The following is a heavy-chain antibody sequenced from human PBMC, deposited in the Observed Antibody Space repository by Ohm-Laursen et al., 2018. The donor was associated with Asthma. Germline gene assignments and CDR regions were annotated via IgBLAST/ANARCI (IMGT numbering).Heavy chain of an antibody. D-gene: IGHD3-22*01. CDR3: ARDLYYYDSSGTRSRFDP. CDR2: INPSGGRT. V-gene: IGHV1-46*01. Sequence: GSSVKVSCKASGYTFTTYYMHWVRQAPGQGLEWMGIINPSGGRTTYAQKFQGRLTMTRDTSTSTLYMELRSLRSDDTAVYYCARDLYYYDSSGTRSRFDPWGQGTLVTVSS. CDR1: GYTFTTYY. J-gene: IGHJ5*02.